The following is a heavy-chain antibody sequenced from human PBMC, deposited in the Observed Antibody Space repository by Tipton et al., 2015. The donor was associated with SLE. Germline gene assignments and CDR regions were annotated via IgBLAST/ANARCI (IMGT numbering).Heavy chain of an antibody. CDR1: GGSISSGSYY. D-gene: IGHD4-17*01. J-gene: IGHJ4*02. CDR3: ARLLYGDYDFDY. CDR2: IYTSGST. Sequence: TLSLTCTVSGGSISSGSYYWSWIRQPAGKGLEWIGYIYTSGSTNYNPSLKSRVTISVDTSKNQFSLKLSSVTAADTAVYYCARLLYGDYDFDYWGQGTLVTVSS. V-gene: IGHV4-61*09.